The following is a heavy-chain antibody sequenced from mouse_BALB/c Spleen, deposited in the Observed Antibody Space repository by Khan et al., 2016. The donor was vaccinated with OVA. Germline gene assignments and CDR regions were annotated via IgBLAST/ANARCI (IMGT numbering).Heavy chain of an antibody. Sequence: QVQLKESGDDLVKPGASVKLSCKASGYTFTSYWINWIKQRPGQGLEWIGRIAPGSSNVYYNEKVKSKATLTVDKSSSTAYMLLSGPTFEDSAVYYCARIKKIVATYFDYWGQGTTLTVSS. CDR3: ARIKKIVATYFDY. D-gene: IGHD1-1*01. J-gene: IGHJ2*01. CDR2: IAPGSSNV. V-gene: IGHV1S61*01. CDR1: GYTFTSYW.